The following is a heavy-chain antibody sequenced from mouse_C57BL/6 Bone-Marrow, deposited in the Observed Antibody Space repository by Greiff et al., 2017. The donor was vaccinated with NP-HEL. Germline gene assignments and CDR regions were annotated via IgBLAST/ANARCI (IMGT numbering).Heavy chain of an antibody. CDR2: ISSGSSTI. CDR1: GFTFSDYG. J-gene: IGHJ1*03. Sequence: DVKLVESGGGLVKPGGSLKLSCAASGFTFSDYGMHWVRQAPEKGLEWVAYISSGSSTIYYADTVKGRFTISRDNAKNTLFLQMTSLRSEDTAMYYCARPRISWRWYFDVWGTGTTVTVSS. CDR3: ARPRISWRWYFDV. V-gene: IGHV5-17*01.